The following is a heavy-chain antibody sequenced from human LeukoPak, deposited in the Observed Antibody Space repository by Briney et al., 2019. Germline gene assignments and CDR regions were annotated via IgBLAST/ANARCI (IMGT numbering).Heavy chain of an antibody. CDR2: IKQDGSEK. Sequence: GGSLRLSCAASGFTFSSYWMSWVRQAPGKGPEWVANIKQDGSEKYYVDSVKGRFTISRDNAKNSLYLQMNSLRAEDTALYYCARAAYSSSWPFDYWGQGTLVTVSS. V-gene: IGHV3-7*03. J-gene: IGHJ4*02. D-gene: IGHD6-13*01. CDR1: GFTFSSYW. CDR3: ARAAYSSSWPFDY.